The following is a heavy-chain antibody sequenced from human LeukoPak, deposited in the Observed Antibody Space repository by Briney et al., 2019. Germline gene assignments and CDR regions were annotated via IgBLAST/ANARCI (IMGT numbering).Heavy chain of an antibody. CDR2: IRFDGSNK. CDR1: GFTFSSYG. D-gene: IGHD6-6*01. V-gene: IGHV3-30*02. Sequence: GGSLRLSCAASGFTFSSYGLYWVRQAPGKGLEWVAFIRFDGSNKFYADSVKGRFTISRDNSKNTLYLQMNNLRAEDTAVYYCAKSGSEYSSSPVYNWFDPWGQGTLVTVSS. J-gene: IGHJ5*02. CDR3: AKSGSEYSSSPVYNWFDP.